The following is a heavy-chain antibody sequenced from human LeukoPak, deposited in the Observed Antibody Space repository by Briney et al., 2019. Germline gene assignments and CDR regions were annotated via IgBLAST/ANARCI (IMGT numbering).Heavy chain of an antibody. V-gene: IGHV4-59*08. CDR3: ARIEDVTRGYNHAYYFDC. CDR2: IYYSGST. D-gene: IGHD5-18*01. Sequence: PSETLSLTCTVSGGSISSYYWSWIRQPPGKGLEWIGYIYYSGSTNYNPSLKSRVTISVDTSKKQFSLKLRTATAADTAVYYCARIEDVTRGYNHAYYFDCWGQGTLVTVSS. J-gene: IGHJ4*02. CDR1: GGSISSYY.